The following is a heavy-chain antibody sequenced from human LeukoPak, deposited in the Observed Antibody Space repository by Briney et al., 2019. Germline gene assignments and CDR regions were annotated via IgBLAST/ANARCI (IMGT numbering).Heavy chain of an antibody. V-gene: IGHV3-11*01. J-gene: IGHJ4*02. CDR2: ISNSGGTT. CDR3: ARTARLLDY. D-gene: IGHD2-21*02. Sequence: GGSLRLSCAASGFTVSSHYMTWIRQAPGKGLEWLSYISNSGGTTNYADSVKGRFTVPRDNAKNSLFLQMNSLRAEDTAVYYCARTARLLDYWGQGTLVTVSS. CDR1: GFTVSSHY.